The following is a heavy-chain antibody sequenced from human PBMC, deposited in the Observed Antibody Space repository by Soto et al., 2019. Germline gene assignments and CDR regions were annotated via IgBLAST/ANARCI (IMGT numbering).Heavy chain of an antibody. V-gene: IGHV4-59*11. CDR3: ARADPDASVGY. D-gene: IGHD3-16*01. CDR1: GGSMSSHY. J-gene: IGHJ4*02. CDR2: ISYSGST. Sequence: SETLSLTCTVSGGSMSSHYWTWLRQPPGKGLEWIGYISYSGSTYYNPSLKSRVTISADTSRNQFSLKLSSVIAADTAVYYCARADPDASVGYWGQGTLVTSPQ.